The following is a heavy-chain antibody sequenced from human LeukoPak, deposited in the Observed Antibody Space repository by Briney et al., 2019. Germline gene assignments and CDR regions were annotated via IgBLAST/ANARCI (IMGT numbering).Heavy chain of an antibody. CDR2: IAANSGDT. Sequence: VASVKVSCKASGYTFTGYYIHWLRQAPGQGLERMGWIAANSGDTNYAQKFRGRVTMTRDTSVSTAYMELSRLTSDDTAVYYCARDIAPSGQWLFDYWGQGTLVTVSS. J-gene: IGHJ4*02. CDR3: ARDIAPSGQWLFDY. D-gene: IGHD6-19*01. V-gene: IGHV1-2*02. CDR1: GYTFTGYY.